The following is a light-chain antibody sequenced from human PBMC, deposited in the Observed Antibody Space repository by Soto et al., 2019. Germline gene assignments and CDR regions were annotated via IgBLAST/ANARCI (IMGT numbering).Light chain of an antibody. J-gene: IGKJ1*01. CDR3: EHYVNLGT. Sequence: EIVFTQSPGTLSLSPGERATLSCRASQSVSSGYLAWYQQKPGQAPRLLIYDTSRRATGIPGSFSCSGCGTEFTPTISSLEPEDSALYPCEHYVNLGTFGQCTKVDIK. CDR1: QSVSSGY. V-gene: IGKV3-20*01. CDR2: DTS.